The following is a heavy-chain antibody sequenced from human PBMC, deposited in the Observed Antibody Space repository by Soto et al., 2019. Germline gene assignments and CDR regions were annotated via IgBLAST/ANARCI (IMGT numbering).Heavy chain of an antibody. Sequence: WGSLRPSSPASGFTFSRYSMNWVRQARAKGLEWGASIISSRSYIYYADSVTGRFTISRDNAKNSLYLQMNSLRAEDTAVYYCAKATISTASDYWGQGTMVTVSS. CDR2: IISSRSYI. CDR3: AKATISTASDY. D-gene: IGHD2-21*02. J-gene: IGHJ4*02. V-gene: IGHV3-21*01. CDR1: GFTFSRYS.